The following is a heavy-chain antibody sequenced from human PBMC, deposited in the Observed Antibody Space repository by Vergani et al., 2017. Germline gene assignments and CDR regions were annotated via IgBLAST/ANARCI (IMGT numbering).Heavy chain of an antibody. D-gene: IGHD3-9*01. CDR1: GGSISSYY. J-gene: IGHJ5*02. CDR2: IYYSGST. Sequence: QVQLQESGPGLVKPSETLSLTCTVSGGSISSYYWSWIRQPPGKGLEWIGYIYYSGSTNYNPSLKSRVTISVDTSKNQFSLKLSSVTAADTAVYYCARDLVDYDIVTGYYPHXFDPWGQGTLVTVSS. CDR3: ARDLVDYDIVTGYYPHXFDP. V-gene: IGHV4-59*01.